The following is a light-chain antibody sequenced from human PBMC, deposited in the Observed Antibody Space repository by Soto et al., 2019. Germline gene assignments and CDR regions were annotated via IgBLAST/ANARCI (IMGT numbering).Light chain of an antibody. CDR3: QQYNNWPPLT. CDR2: DVS. Sequence: EIVMTQSPATLSVSPGERATLSCRASQSVSSNLAWYQQKPGQSPRLLIYDVSTRATDIPARFSGSGSGTEFTLTISSLQSEDFAVYYCQQYNNWPPLTFGQGTRLEIK. V-gene: IGKV3-15*01. CDR1: QSVSSN. J-gene: IGKJ5*01.